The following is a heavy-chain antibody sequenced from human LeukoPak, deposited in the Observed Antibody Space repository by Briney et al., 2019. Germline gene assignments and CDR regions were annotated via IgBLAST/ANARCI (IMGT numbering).Heavy chain of an antibody. J-gene: IGHJ5*02. CDR1: GFTFSHHA. CDR2: ISYDGTKE. V-gene: IGHV3-30*04. D-gene: IGHD2-2*01. Sequence: HPGRSLRLSCAASGFTFSHHAMHWVRQAPGKGLEGVAMISYDGTKENYADSVRGRFTISRDNAKNSLYLQMNSLRAEDTAVYYCARDLCSSTSCYAGWFDPWGQGTLVAVSS. CDR3: ARDLCSSTSCYAGWFDP.